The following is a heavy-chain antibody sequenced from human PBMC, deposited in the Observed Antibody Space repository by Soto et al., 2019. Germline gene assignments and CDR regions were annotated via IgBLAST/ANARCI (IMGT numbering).Heavy chain of an antibody. CDR2: ISAYNGNT. CDR3: VVAAQPYSFDY. D-gene: IGHD2-15*01. J-gene: IGHJ4*02. Sequence: QVQLVQSGAEVKKPGASVKVSCKASGYTFTSYGISWVRQAPGQGLEWGGSISAYNGNTNYAKKLQGRVTMTTATSTSTAYMELRSLRSDDTAVYYCVVAAQPYSFDYWGQGTLVTVSS. V-gene: IGHV1-18*01. CDR1: GYTFTSYG.